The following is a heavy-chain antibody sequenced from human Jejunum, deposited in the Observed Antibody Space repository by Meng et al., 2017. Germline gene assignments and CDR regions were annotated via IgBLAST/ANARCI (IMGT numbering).Heavy chain of an antibody. Sequence: GESLKISCKGSGYTFSAYSIAWVRQLPGKGLEWMGVIDPTDSDITYSPSFQGQVNISVDKSVSTAYLQWSSLKASDTAMYYCARLRVSGEPLFKINYFGPWGQGTLVTVAS. CDR3: ARLRVSGEPLFKINYFGP. D-gene: IGHD1-26*01. CDR2: IDPTDSDI. CDR1: GYTFSAYS. V-gene: IGHV5-51*01. J-gene: IGHJ5*02.